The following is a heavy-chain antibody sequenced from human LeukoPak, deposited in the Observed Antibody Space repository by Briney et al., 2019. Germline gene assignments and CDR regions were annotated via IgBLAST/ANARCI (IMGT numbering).Heavy chain of an antibody. V-gene: IGHV3-7*01. CDR2: IKQDGSEK. Sequence: GGSLRLSCAASGFTFSSYWMSWVRQAPGKGLEWVANIKQDGSEKYYVDSVKGRFTIYRDNAKNSLYLQMNSLRAEDTAVYYCARDYYNYYYGMDVWGQGTTVTVSS. J-gene: IGHJ6*02. CDR3: ARDYYNYYYGMDV. CDR1: GFTFSSYW.